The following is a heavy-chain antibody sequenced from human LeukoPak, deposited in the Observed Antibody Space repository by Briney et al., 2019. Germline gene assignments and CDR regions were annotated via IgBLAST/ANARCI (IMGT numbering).Heavy chain of an antibody. CDR3: ARGRVVSGSYYY. CDR2: INHSGST. D-gene: IGHD1-26*01. V-gene: IGHV4-34*01. J-gene: IGHJ4*02. Sequence: SETLSLTCTVSGGSISSYYWSWIRQPPGKGLEWIGEINHSGSTNYNPSLKSRVTISVDTSKNQFSLKLSSVTAPDTAVYYCARGRVVSGSYYYWGQGTLVTVSS. CDR1: GGSISSYY.